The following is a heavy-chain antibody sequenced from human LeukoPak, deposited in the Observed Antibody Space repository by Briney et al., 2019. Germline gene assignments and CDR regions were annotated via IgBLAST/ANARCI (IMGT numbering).Heavy chain of an antibody. CDR3: ARAIVVVPAAGAFDY. CDR2: IYYSGST. CDR1: GGSISSSSYY. D-gene: IGHD2-2*01. J-gene: IGHJ4*02. V-gene: IGHV4-39*07. Sequence: SETLSLTCTVSGGSISSSSYYWGWIRQPPGKGLEWIGSIYYSGSTYYNPSLKSRVTISVDTSKNQFSLKLSSVTAADTAVYYCARAIVVVPAAGAFDYWGQGTLVTVSS.